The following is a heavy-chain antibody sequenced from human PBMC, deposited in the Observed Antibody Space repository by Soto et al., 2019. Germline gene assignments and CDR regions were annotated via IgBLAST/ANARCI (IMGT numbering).Heavy chain of an antibody. Sequence: SETLSLTCTVSRGSVSGGSYFWTWIRQPPGKGLEWIGYIHYSGTTSFFPSYNPSLRSRVTISEDTSKNQFSLKLLSVTTADTAVYFCAAGEASSRNLAPYYLDFWGQGTLVTVSS. CDR1: RGSVSGGSYF. CDR2: IHYSGTT. CDR3: AAGEASSRNLAPYYLDF. V-gene: IGHV4-61*01. D-gene: IGHD6-13*01. J-gene: IGHJ4*02.